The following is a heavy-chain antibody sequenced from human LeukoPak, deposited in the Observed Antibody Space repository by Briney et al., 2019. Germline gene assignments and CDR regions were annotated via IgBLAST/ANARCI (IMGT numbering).Heavy chain of an antibody. CDR2: ISGSGGST. CDR3: AKDRSWELRNNWFDP. CDR1: GFTFSSYA. V-gene: IGHV3-23*01. D-gene: IGHD1-26*01. J-gene: IGHJ5*02. Sequence: LPGGSLRLSCAASGFTFSSYAVSWVRQAPGKGLEWVSAISGSGGSTYYADSVKGRFTISRDNSKNTLYLQMNSLRAEDTAVYYCAKDRSWELRNNWFDPWGQGTLVTVS.